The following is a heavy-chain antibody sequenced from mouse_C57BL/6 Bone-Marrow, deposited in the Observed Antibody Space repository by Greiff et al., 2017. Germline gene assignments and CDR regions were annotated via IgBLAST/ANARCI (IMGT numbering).Heavy chain of an antibody. CDR2: IDPETGGT. V-gene: IGHV1-15*01. J-gene: IGHJ2*01. CDR3: TRDGRYFDY. CDR1: GYTFTDYE. Sequence: VQLVESGAELVRPGASVTLSCKASGYTFTDYEMHWVKQTPVHGLEWIGAIDPETGGTAYKQNFKGKAILTANKSSSTAYMESRSRTSEDSGVYYCTRDGRYFDYWGQGTTLTVSS. D-gene: IGHD2-3*01.